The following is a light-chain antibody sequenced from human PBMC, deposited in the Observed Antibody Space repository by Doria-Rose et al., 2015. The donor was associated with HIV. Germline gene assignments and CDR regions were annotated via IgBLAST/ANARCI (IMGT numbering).Light chain of an antibody. J-gene: IGKJ1*01. V-gene: IGKV3-20*01. CDR2: DGS. Sequence: EIVMTQSPGTLSLSPGERATLSCRASQRLSSTYLAWYQQKHGQAHSLHIYDGSTRATGIPDRFSASGSGTDFTLTINRLEPEDFALYYCHQYGTSWTFGQGTKVEI. CDR3: HQYGTSWT. CDR1: QRLSSTY.